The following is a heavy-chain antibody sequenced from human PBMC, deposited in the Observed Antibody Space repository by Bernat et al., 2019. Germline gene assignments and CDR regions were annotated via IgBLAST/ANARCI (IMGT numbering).Heavy chain of an antibody. J-gene: IGHJ6*03. CDR2: IIPIFGTA. CDR3: ARGRGYSGYDLTYYYYYYYMDV. V-gene: IGHV1-69*01. Sequence: QVQLVQSGAEVKKPGSSVKVSCKASGGTFSSYAISWVRQAPGQGLEWMGGIIPIFGTANYAQKFQGRVTITADESTSTAYMELSSLRSEDTAVYYCARGRGYSGYDLTYYYYYYYMDVWGKGTTVTVSS. CDR1: GGTFSSYA. D-gene: IGHD5-12*01.